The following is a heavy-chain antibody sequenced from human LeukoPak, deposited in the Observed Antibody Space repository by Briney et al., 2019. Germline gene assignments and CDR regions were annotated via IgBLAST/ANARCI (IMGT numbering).Heavy chain of an antibody. Sequence: ASVKVSCKASGYTFSGYYIHWVRQAPGQGLEWMGSIHTNTGHPMYTQGFTGWFVFSLDPSVSTAYLQISSLKAEDTAVYYCARDGGVATYDYWGQGTLVTVSS. CDR2: IHTNTGHP. D-gene: IGHD3-3*01. J-gene: IGHJ4*02. CDR1: GYTFSGYY. CDR3: ARDGGVATYDY. V-gene: IGHV7-4-1*02.